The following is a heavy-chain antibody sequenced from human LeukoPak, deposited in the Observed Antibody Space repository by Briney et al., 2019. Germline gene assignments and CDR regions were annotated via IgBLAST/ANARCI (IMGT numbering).Heavy chain of an antibody. V-gene: IGHV1-8*01. Sequence: ASVKVSCKASGYTFTSYDINWVRQATGQGLEWMGWMNPNSGNTGYAQKFQGRVTITRNTSISTAYMELSSLRSEDTAVYYCATSGKRWYYDFWNAYYYYGMDVWGQGTTVTVSS. J-gene: IGHJ6*02. CDR3: ATSGKRWYYDFWNAYYYYGMDV. CDR1: GYTFTSYD. CDR2: MNPNSGNT. D-gene: IGHD3-3*01.